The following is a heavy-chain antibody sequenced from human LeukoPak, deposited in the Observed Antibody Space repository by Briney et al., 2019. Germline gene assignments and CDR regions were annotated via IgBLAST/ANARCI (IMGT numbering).Heavy chain of an antibody. CDR1: GFTFSSYG. CDR2: ISYDGSNK. CDR3: AKESRYSSSWWAEIQDAFDI. V-gene: IGHV3-30*18. D-gene: IGHD6-13*01. Sequence: PGGSLRLSCAASGFTFSSYGMHWVRQAPGKGLEWVAVISYDGSNKYYADSVKGRFTISRDNSKNTLYLQMNSLRAEDTAVYYCAKESRYSSSWWAEIQDAFDIWGQGTMVTVSS. J-gene: IGHJ3*02.